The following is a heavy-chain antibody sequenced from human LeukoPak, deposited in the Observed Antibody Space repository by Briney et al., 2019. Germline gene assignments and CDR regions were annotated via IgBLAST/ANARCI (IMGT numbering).Heavy chain of an antibody. CDR2: ISYDGSNK. V-gene: IGHV3-30*18. D-gene: IGHD6-19*01. CDR3: AKAGPGIAVAGTLYYYGMDV. J-gene: IGHJ6*02. Sequence: GGSLRLSCAASGFTFSSYGMHWVRQAPGKGLEWVAVISYDGSNKYYADSVKGRFTISRDNSKNTLYLQVNSLRAEDTAVYYCAKAGPGIAVAGTLYYYGMDVWGQGTTVTVSS. CDR1: GFTFSSYG.